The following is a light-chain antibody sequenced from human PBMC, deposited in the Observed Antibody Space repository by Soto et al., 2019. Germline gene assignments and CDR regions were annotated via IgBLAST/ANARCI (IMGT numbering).Light chain of an antibody. CDR3: QQRSNWPPLT. CDR1: QSVSSSY. CDR2: GAS. Sequence: EIVLTQSPGTLSLSPGERATLSCRASQSVSSSYLAWYQQKPGQAPRLLIYGASSRATGIPARFSGSGSGTDFTLTISGLEPEDFAVYYCQQRSNWPPLTFGGGTNADTK. V-gene: IGKV3D-20*02. J-gene: IGKJ4*01.